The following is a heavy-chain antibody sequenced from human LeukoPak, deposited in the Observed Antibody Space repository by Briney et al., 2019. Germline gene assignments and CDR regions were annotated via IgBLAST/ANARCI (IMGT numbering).Heavy chain of an antibody. CDR3: PDRVKYYYGMDV. V-gene: IGHV3-48*03. CDR1: GFTFSSYE. CDR2: ISSSGSTI. J-gene: IGHJ6*02. D-gene: IGHD3-22*01. Sequence: GGSLRLSCAASGFTFSSYEMNWVRQAPGKGLEWVSYISSSGSTIYYADSVKGRFTISRDKAKNSLYLQMNSLRAEDTAVYYCPDRVKYYYGMDVWGQGTKVTVSS.